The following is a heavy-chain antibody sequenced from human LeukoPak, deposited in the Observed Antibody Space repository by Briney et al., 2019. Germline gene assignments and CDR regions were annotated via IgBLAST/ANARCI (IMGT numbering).Heavy chain of an antibody. Sequence: PSETLSLTCPVSGGSVSSGSHYWSWIRQPPGKGLEWIGHVYYSGSTNYNPSLKSRVTISVDTSKNQFSLKLSSVTAADTAVYYCARGREWEPKVFDYWGQGTLVTVSS. CDR2: VYYSGST. CDR3: ARGREWEPKVFDY. V-gene: IGHV4-61*01. CDR1: GGSVSSGSHY. D-gene: IGHD1-26*01. J-gene: IGHJ4*02.